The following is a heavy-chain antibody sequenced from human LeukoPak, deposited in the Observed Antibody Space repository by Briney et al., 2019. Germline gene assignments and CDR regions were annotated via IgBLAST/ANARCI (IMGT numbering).Heavy chain of an antibody. CDR1: GYIFAGYY. V-gene: IGHV1-2*02. J-gene: IGHJ4*02. D-gene: IGHD3-10*01. CDR3: ARTGTYYSGMYFFDY. CDR2: INPDSGRT. Sequence: GASVKVSCKAFGYIFAGYYMHWVRQAPGQGLEWMGWINPDSGRTNYAQRFQGRVTMTRDMSLNTAYMGLSSLRSDDTALYYCARTGTYYSGMYFFDYWGQGTLVTVSS.